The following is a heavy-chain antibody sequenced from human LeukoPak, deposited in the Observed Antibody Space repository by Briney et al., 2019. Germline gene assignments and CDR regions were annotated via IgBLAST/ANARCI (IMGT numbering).Heavy chain of an antibody. J-gene: IGHJ4*02. D-gene: IGHD3-3*01. Sequence: GGSLRLSCAASGFTFSDYYMSWIRQAPGKGLEWVSYISSSGSTIYYADSVKGRFTISRDNAKNSLYLQMNSLRAEDTAVYYCAKDLTIFGVVTTYYFDYWGQGTLVTVSS. CDR3: AKDLTIFGVVTTYYFDY. V-gene: IGHV3-11*04. CDR2: ISSSGSTI. CDR1: GFTFSDYY.